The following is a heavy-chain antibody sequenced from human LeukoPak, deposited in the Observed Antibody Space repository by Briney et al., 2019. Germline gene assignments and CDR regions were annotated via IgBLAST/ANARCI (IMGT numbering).Heavy chain of an antibody. CDR3: GSGAGWESGY. CDR1: GSTSSRNF. Sequence: GGCLRLSCAVSGSTSSRNFMSWVRQTAEKGLEWVANIDQDGSEKNYVDSVKARFTISRDNDKNSLFLQMNSLRAEDTAIYYCGSGAGWESGYWGQGTLVTVSS. J-gene: IGHJ4*02. CDR2: IDQDGSEK. D-gene: IGHD1-26*01. V-gene: IGHV3-7*01.